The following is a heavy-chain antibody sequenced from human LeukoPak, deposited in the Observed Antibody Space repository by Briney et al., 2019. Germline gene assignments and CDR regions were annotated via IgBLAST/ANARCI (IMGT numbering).Heavy chain of an antibody. D-gene: IGHD1-1*01. V-gene: IGHV3-21*01. CDR2: ISSSSNYI. J-gene: IGHJ3*02. Sequence: GGSLRLSCAASGFTFSSYSMNWVRQAPGKGLEWVSSISSSSNYIYYTDSMKGRFTISRDNAKNSLYLQMNSLRAEDTAVYYCARSTSAFDIWGQGTMVTVSS. CDR1: GFTFSSYS. CDR3: ARSTSAFDI.